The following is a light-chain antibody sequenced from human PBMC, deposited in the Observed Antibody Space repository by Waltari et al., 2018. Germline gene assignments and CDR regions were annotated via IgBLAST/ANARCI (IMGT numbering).Light chain of an antibody. Sequence: QSALTQPASVSGSPGQSITISCTGTSSDVGFYNYVSWYKQHPGKAPKLIIYVVSARPSGFSDRFSGSKSGNTASLTISGLQAEDEADYYCNSYTGSSSWVFGGGTKLAVL. CDR3: NSYTGSSSWV. V-gene: IGLV2-14*01. CDR1: SSDVGFYNY. J-gene: IGLJ3*02. CDR2: VVS.